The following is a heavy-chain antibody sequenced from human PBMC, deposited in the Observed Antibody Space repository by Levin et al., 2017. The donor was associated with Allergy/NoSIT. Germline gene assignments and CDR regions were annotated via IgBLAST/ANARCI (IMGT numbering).Heavy chain of an antibody. CDR1: GGSISSYY. V-gene: IGHV4-59*01. J-gene: IGHJ4*02. Sequence: SCTVSGGSISSYYWSWIRQPPGKGLEWIGYIYYSGSTNYNPSLKSRVTISVDTSKNQFSLKLSSVTAADTAVYYCARSGYDYGVWPLFDYWGQGTLVTVSS. CDR3: ARSGYDYGVWPLFDY. CDR2: IYYSGST. D-gene: IGHD4-17*01.